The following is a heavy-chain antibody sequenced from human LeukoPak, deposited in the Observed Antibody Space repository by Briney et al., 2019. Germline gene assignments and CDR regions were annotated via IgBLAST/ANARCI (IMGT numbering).Heavy chain of an antibody. D-gene: IGHD4-17*01. CDR3: ARDDHDYGDYDAFDI. V-gene: IGHV3-74*01. CDR2: INSDGSST. CDR1: GFTFSSYW. J-gene: IGHJ3*02. Sequence: GGSLRLSCAASGFTFSSYWMHWVRQAPGKGLVWVSRINSDGSSTSYADSVKGRFTISRDNAKNTLYLRMNSLRAEDTAVYYCARDDHDYGDYDAFDIWGQGTMVTVSS.